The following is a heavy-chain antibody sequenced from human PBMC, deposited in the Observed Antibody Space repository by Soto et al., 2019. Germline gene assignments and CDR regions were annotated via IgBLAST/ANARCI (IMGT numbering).Heavy chain of an antibody. J-gene: IGHJ5*02. D-gene: IGHD3-3*01. Sequence: GASVKVSCKASGYTFTSYGISWVRQAPGQGLEWMGWISAYNGNTNYAQKLQGRVTMTTDTSTSTAYMELRSLRSDDTAVYYCARDNTPFGVVISPLNWFDPWGQGTLVTVSS. CDR3: ARDNTPFGVVISPLNWFDP. CDR2: ISAYNGNT. CDR1: GYTFTSYG. V-gene: IGHV1-18*01.